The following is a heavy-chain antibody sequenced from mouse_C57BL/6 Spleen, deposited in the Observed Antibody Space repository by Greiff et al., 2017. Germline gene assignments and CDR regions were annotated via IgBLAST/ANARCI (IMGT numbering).Heavy chain of an antibody. D-gene: IGHD2-5*01. CDR1: GYTFTSYW. Sequence: QVQLQQPGAELVLPGASLKLSCTASGYTFTSYWMHWVKQRPGQGLEWIGEIDPSNSNTNYNQKFKGKSTLTVDKSSSTAYMQLSSLTSEDSAVYYCARRNSNFFDYWGQGTTLTVSS. J-gene: IGHJ2*01. V-gene: IGHV1-69*01. CDR2: IDPSNSNT. CDR3: ARRNSNFFDY.